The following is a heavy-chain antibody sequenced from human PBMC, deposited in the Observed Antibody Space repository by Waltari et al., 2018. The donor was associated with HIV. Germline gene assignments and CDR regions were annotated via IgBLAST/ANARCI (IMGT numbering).Heavy chain of an antibody. CDR3: ARVLGRRTNAFDI. Sequence: QVQLVQSGAEVKKPGASVKVSCKASGYTFTGYYMHWVRQAPGQGLEWKGWINPNRGGTNYAQKFQGRVTMTRDTSISTAYMELSRLRSDDTAVYYCARVLGRRTNAFDIWGQGTMVTVSS. J-gene: IGHJ3*02. V-gene: IGHV1-2*02. CDR2: INPNRGGT. CDR1: GYTFTGYY. D-gene: IGHD1-26*01.